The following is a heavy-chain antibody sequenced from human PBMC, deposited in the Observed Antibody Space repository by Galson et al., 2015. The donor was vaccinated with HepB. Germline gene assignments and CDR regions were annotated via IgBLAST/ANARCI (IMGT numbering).Heavy chain of an antibody. V-gene: IGHV3-66*01. Sequence: SLRLSCAASGFTVSSNYLSWVRQAPGKGLEWVSVIYSGGSTNYADSVKGRFTISRDNSKNTLYLQMNSLRAEDTAVYYCARVRCSGGSCYLDYWGQGTLVTVSS. CDR1: GFTVSSNY. J-gene: IGHJ4*02. CDR3: ARVRCSGGSCYLDY. CDR2: IYSGGST. D-gene: IGHD2-15*01.